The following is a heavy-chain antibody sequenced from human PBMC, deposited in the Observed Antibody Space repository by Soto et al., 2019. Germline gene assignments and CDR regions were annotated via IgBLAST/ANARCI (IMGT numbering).Heavy chain of an antibody. CDR2: ILHDGSAE. Sequence: PGGSLRLSCAASGFTFTSYGMHWVRQAPGKGLEWMALILHDGSAEYYADSVKGRFTISRDNSKSTLYLQMNSLRAEDTAASYSARSTDDYSFYFYYGMDVWGKGPTVTVSS. CDR3: ARSTDDYSFYFYYGMDV. J-gene: IGHJ6*04. CDR1: GFTFTSYG. V-gene: IGHV3-30*03. D-gene: IGHD4-4*01.